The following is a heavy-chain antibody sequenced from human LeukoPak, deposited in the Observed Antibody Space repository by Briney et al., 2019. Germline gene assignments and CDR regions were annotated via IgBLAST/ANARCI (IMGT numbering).Heavy chain of an antibody. J-gene: IGHJ4*02. D-gene: IGHD2-15*01. CDR3: ARRYCSGGSCYANFDY. V-gene: IGHV5-51*01. Sequence: GESLKISCKGSGYSFTNYWIGWVRQMPGKGLEWMGIICPDDSDTRYSPSFQGQVTISADKSISTAYLQWSSLKASDTAVYYCARRYCSGGSCYANFDYWGQGTLGTVSS. CDR1: GYSFTNYW. CDR2: ICPDDSDT.